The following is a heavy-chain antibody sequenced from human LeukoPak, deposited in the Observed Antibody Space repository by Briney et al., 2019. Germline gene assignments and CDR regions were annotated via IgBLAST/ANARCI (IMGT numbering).Heavy chain of an antibody. CDR2: INPIFGIA. CDR3: ARIGYSSSWGGFHYYYYYMDV. D-gene: IGHD6-13*01. CDR1: GGTFSSYA. Sequence: SVKVSCKASGGTFSSYAISWVRQAPGQGLEWMGGINPIFGIANYAQKFQGRVTITADKSTSTAYMELSSLRSEDTAVYYCARIGYSSSWGGFHYYYYYMDVWGKGTTVTVSS. V-gene: IGHV1-69*17. J-gene: IGHJ6*03.